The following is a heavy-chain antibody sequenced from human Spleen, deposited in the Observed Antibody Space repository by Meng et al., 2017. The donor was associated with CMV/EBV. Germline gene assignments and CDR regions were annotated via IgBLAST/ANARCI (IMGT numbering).Heavy chain of an antibody. CDR1: GFTFSSYS. V-gene: IGHV3-23*03. D-gene: IGHD3-16*01. Sequence: GESLKISCAASGFTFSSYSMNWVRPAPGKGLEWVSVIYTASNGARHADSVKVRFTISRDDSRDTSHLQMDSLKVEDTAIYYCVKGWSGGVNYYYDFWGQGVLVTVSS. CDR2: IYTASNGA. CDR3: VKGWSGGVNYYYDF. J-gene: IGHJ4*02.